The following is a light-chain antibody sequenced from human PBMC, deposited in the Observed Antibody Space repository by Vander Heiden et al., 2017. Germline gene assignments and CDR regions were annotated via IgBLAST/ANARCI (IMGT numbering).Light chain of an antibody. J-gene: IGKJ1*01. V-gene: IGKV3-15*01. CDR1: QSVSSN. Sequence: EVVMAQSPATLPVSPGERATLSCRASQSVSSNLAWYQQKLGQAPRLLIYGASTRATGIPARFSGSGSGTEFTLTISSLQSEDFAVYYCLQDTNWPQTFGQGTKVEIK. CDR2: GAS. CDR3: LQDTNWPQT.